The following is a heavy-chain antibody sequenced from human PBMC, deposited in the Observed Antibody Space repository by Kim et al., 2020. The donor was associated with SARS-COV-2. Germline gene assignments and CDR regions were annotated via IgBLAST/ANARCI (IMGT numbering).Heavy chain of an antibody. D-gene: IGHD3-22*01. Sequence: SETLSLTCTVSGGSIGSSYWSWIRQPPGKGLEYIGDIDYSGTNDYNPALKSRVTLSGDTSKNQLSLRLTSVTPADTAIYYCARGAPIIVDWGQRTLVTVSS. V-gene: IGHV4-59*01. CDR1: GGSIGSSY. J-gene: IGHJ4*02. CDR3: ARGAPIIVD. CDR2: IDYSGTN.